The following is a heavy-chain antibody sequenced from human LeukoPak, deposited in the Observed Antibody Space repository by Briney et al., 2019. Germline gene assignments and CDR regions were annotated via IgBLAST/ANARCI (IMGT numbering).Heavy chain of an antibody. D-gene: IGHD6-13*01. J-gene: IGHJ4*02. V-gene: IGHV4-4*08. CDR1: GGSISSYY. Sequence: SETLSLTCTVSGGSISSYYWSWIRQPPGKGLEWIGRIYTSGSTNYNPSLKSRVTISVGTSKNQFSLKLSSVTAADTAVYYCARDMWGFTAAGINWGQGTLVTVSS. CDR2: IYTSGST. CDR3: ARDMWGFTAAGIN.